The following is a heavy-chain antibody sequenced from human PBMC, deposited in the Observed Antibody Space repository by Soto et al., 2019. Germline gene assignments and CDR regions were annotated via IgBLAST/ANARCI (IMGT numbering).Heavy chain of an antibody. CDR3: ARVVDSSGWYPPERSWFDP. D-gene: IGHD6-19*01. V-gene: IGHV4-31*03. CDR1: GGSISSGGYY. Sequence: SETLSLTCTVSGGSISSGGYYWSWIRQHPGKGLEWIGYIYYSGSTYYNPSLKSRVTVSVDASKNQFSLKLSSVTAADTAVYYCARVVDSSGWYPPERSWFDPWGQGTLVTVSS. J-gene: IGHJ5*02. CDR2: IYYSGST.